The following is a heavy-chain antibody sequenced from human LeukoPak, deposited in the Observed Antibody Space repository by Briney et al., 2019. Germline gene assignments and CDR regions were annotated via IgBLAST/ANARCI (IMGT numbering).Heavy chain of an antibody. V-gene: IGHV3-74*01. CDR3: ARGVTMATISPYDY. Sequence: SGGSLRLSCAASGFTFSSYWMHWVRQAPGKGLVWVSRINSGGSSTNYADSVKGRFTISRDNAENTLYPQMNSLRAEDTAVYYCARGVTMATISPYDYWGQGTLVTVSS. J-gene: IGHJ4*02. D-gene: IGHD5-24*01. CDR2: INSGGSST. CDR1: GFTFSSYW.